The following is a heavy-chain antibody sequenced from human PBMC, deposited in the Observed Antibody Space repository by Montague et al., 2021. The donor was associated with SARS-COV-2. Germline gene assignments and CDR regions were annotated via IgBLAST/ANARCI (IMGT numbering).Heavy chain of an antibody. D-gene: IGHD3-9*01. CDR3: ASYCVPRGESSLFRRKVPQYYFDS. J-gene: IGHJ4*02. CDR1: GGSFSGFS. Sequence: SETLSLTCAVSGGSFSGFSWNWIRQPPGKGLQWIGEIHPSGSPNYTPSLNSRVTISADTSKNLFSLKLSSVTAADTALYYCASYCVPRGESSLFRRKVPQYYFDSWGQGALVTVSS. CDR2: IHPSGSP. V-gene: IGHV4-34*01.